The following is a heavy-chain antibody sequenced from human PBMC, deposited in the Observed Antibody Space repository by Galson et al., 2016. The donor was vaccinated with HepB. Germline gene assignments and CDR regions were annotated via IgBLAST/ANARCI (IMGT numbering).Heavy chain of an antibody. CDR1: GYIFTNYH. V-gene: IGHV1-46*01. D-gene: IGHD3-10*01. CDR2: INPSGGRT. CDR3: AREGGFGGRYYFDY. J-gene: IGHJ4*02. Sequence: SVKVSCKASGYIFTNYHMNWVRQAPGQGLEWMGIINPSGGRTTYAQKFQGRVTMTRDTSTSTVYMELTSLRSDDTAIFDCAREGGFGGRYYFDYWGQGSLVTVSS.